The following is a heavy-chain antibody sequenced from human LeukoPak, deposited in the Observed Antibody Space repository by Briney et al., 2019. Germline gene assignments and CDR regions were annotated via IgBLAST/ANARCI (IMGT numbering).Heavy chain of an antibody. Sequence: ASVKVSCKVSGYTLTELSMHWVRQAPGKGLEWMGGFDPEDGETIYAQKFQGRVTMTEDTSTDTAYMELSSLRSEDTAVYYCARGEKWLVHRDYWGQGTLVTVSS. CDR3: ARGEKWLVHRDY. V-gene: IGHV1-24*01. D-gene: IGHD6-19*01. CDR1: GYTLTELS. J-gene: IGHJ4*02. CDR2: FDPEDGET.